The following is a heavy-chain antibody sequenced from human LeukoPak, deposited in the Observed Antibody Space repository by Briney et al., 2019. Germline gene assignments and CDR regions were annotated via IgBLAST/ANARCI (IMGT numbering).Heavy chain of an antibody. CDR2: IRYDGSNK. CDR3: AKNMNYYDSSGYGTFDY. Sequence: GGSLRLSCAASGFTFSSYAMHWVRQAPGKGLEWVAFIRYDGSNKYYADSVKGRFTISRDNSKNTLYLQMNSLRAEDTAVYYCAKNMNYYDSSGYGTFDYWGQGTLVTVSS. D-gene: IGHD3-22*01. J-gene: IGHJ4*02. V-gene: IGHV3-30*02. CDR1: GFTFSSYA.